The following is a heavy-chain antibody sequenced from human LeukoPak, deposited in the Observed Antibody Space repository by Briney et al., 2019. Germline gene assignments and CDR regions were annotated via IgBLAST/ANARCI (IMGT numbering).Heavy chain of an antibody. V-gene: IGHV3-21*01. CDR3: ARGLDRGGYNFDY. Sequence: GGSLRLSCAASGFTFSSYSMNWVRQAPGKGLEWVSSISSSSSYIYYADSVKGRFTISRDNAKNSLYLQMNSLRAEDTAVYYCARGLDRGGYNFDYWGQGTLVT. CDR1: GFTFSSYS. CDR2: ISSSSSYI. D-gene: IGHD5-12*01. J-gene: IGHJ4*02.